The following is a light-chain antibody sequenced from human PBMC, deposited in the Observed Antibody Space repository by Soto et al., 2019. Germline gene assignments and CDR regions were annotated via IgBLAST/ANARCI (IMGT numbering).Light chain of an antibody. Sequence: DIQMTQSPSTLSASVGDRLTITCRASQSISSWLAWYQQKPGKAPKLLIYDASSLESGVPSRFSGSGSGTEFTLTISSLQPDDFATYYCQQSGAFGQGTKVDIK. CDR3: QQSGA. V-gene: IGKV1-5*01. CDR1: QSISSW. J-gene: IGKJ1*01. CDR2: DAS.